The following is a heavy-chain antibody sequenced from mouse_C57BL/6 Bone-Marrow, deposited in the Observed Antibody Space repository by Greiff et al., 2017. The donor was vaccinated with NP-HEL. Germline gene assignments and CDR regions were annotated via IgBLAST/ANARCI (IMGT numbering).Heavy chain of an antibody. CDR2: VDPYSGGT. D-gene: IGHD1-1*01. V-gene: IGHV1-72*01. CDR1: GFTFTNYW. J-gene: IGHJ1*03. Sequence: VQLQPPGADLVKPGASVKLSCKASGFTFTNYWMHWVKQRPGRGLEWIGRVDPYSGGTNCNEKFKNKATLTVDTTSRTAYMQLSSLTSEDSAVYYCARYYYGGRGWYFDVWGTGTTVTVSS. CDR3: ARYYYGGRGWYFDV.